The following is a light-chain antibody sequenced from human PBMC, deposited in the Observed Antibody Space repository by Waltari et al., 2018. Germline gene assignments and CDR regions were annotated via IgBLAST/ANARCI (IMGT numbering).Light chain of an antibody. Sequence: EVVLTQSPGILSLSPGARATLSCRASQRVSVNSLAWYQHNPGQAPRLLIYDATMRATAIPDRFSGSVSGTDFTLVITRLEPEDFGVYYCQQYGSSPYTFGQGTKLQIK. V-gene: IGKV3-20*01. J-gene: IGKJ2*01. CDR1: QRVSVNS. CDR3: QQYGSSPYT. CDR2: DAT.